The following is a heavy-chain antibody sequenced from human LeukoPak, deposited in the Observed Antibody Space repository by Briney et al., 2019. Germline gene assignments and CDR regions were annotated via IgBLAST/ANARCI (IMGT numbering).Heavy chain of an antibody. D-gene: IGHD2-8*02. CDR3: AKDVWWSVS. J-gene: IGHJ5*02. V-gene: IGHV3-23*01. CDR2: ISANGVDT. CDR1: GFTFSNHA. Sequence: GGSLRLSCVASGFTFSNHAMTWVRQAPGKGLEWVSAISANGVDTFYAPSVKGRFTISRDNSKNTLYLQINSLRAEDTAIYYCAKDVWWSVSWGQGALVTVSS.